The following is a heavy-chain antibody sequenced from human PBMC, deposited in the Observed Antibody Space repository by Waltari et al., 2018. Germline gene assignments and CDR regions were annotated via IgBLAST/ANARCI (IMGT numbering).Heavy chain of an antibody. D-gene: IGHD6-6*01. Sequence: QVQLVQSGAEVKKPGASVKVSCKVSGYTLTELSMHWVRQDPGKGVEWMGGFDPEDGETTNAQRFQGRVTMTEDTSTDTAYMELSSLRSEDTAVYYCATFSIAARPQTEQYYFDYWGQGTLVTVSS. V-gene: IGHV1-24*01. CDR1: GYTLTELS. CDR2: FDPEDGET. J-gene: IGHJ4*02. CDR3: ATFSIAARPQTEQYYFDY.